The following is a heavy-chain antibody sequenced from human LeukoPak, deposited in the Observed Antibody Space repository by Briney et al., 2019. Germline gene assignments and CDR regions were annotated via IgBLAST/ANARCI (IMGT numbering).Heavy chain of an antibody. CDR2: ISGSGGST. CDR1: GFTFSSYA. J-gene: IGHJ5*02. V-gene: IGHV3-23*01. D-gene: IGHD3-10*01. Sequence: PGGSLRLSCAASGFTFSSYAMSWVRRAPGKGLEWVSAISGSGGSTYYADSVKGRFTISRDNSKNTLYLQMNSLRAEDTAVYYCAKDRGSYVAERFDPWGQGTLVTVSS. CDR3: AKDRGSYVAERFDP.